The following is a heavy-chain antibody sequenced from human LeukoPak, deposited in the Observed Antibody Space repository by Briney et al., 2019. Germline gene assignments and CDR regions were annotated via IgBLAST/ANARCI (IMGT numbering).Heavy chain of an antibody. V-gene: IGHV4-38-2*01. J-gene: IGHJ4*02. Sequence: PSETLSLTCAVSGYSISSGYYWGWIRQPPGKGLECIGSIYHSGSTYYNPSLKSRVTISVDTSKNQFSLKLSSVTAADTAVYYCARRGYCSGGSFYFFDYWGQGTLVTVSS. CDR3: ARRGYCSGGSFYFFDY. D-gene: IGHD2-15*01. CDR1: GYSISSGYY. CDR2: IYHSGST.